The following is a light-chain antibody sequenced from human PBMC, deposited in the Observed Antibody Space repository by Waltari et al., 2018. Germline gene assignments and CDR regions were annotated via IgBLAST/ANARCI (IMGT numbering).Light chain of an antibody. J-gene: IGLJ3*02. V-gene: IGLV3-19*01. CDR3: HSRKGSDNQVV. Sequence: SSELTQGPDVSVALGQTVKITCQGDSPRTPYASRYQVNPGQAPVLVLFGKEKRTSGIPDRISGYSSGTTSSLTITGAQAEDEADYYCHSRKGSDNQVVFGGGTKLTVL. CDR1: SPRTPY. CDR2: GKE.